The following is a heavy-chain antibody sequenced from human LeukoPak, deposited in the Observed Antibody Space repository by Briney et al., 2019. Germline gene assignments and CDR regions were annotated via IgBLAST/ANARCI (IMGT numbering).Heavy chain of an antibody. CDR1: GGSFSGYY. J-gene: IGHJ4*02. Sequence: SETLSLTCAVYGGSFSGYYWSWIRQPPGKGLEWIGEINHSGSTNYNPSLKSRVTISVDTSKNQFSLKLSSVTAADTAVYYCARELLRYFDWWGQGTLVTVSS. CDR3: ARELLRYFDW. D-gene: IGHD3-9*01. V-gene: IGHV4-34*01. CDR2: INHSGST.